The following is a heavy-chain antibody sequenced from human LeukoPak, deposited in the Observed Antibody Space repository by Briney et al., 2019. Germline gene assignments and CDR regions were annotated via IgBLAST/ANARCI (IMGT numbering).Heavy chain of an antibody. CDR1: GFTFSSYS. D-gene: IGHD4-17*01. V-gene: IGHV3-48*01. CDR3: ARELGTVTTDY. CDR2: ISSSSSTI. Sequence: PGGSLRLSCAASGFTFSSYSMNWVRLAPGKGLEWVSYISSSSSTIYYADSVKGRFTISRDNAKNSLYLQMNSLRAEDTAVYYCARELGTVTTDYWGQGTLVTVSS. J-gene: IGHJ4*02.